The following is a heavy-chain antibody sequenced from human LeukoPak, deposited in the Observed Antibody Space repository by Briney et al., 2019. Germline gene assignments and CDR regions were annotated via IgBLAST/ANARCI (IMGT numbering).Heavy chain of an antibody. V-gene: IGHV2-5*02. J-gene: IGHJ4*02. Sequence: SGPTLVNPTQTLTLTCIFSGFSLSTIGVSVGWIRQPPGKALEWLTVIYWDDDKRYSPSLKSRLTITKDTSKNQVVLTMTNMDPVDTATYYCAHLPPPEGKSGYYFFDYWGQGILVTVSS. CDR1: GFSLSTIGVS. D-gene: IGHD3-22*01. CDR2: IYWDDDK. CDR3: AHLPPPEGKSGYYFFDY.